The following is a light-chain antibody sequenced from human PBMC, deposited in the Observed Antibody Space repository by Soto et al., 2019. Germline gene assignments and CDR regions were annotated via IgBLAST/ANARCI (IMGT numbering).Light chain of an antibody. CDR2: DVS. V-gene: IGLV2-11*01. CDR3: CSYAGSPRYV. J-gene: IGLJ1*01. Sequence: QSALTQPRSVSGPPGQSATISCTGTSSDVGGYNYVSWYQQHPGKAPKVMIYDVSERPSGVPDRFSGSKSGNTASLTISGLQAEDEADYYCCSYAGSPRYVFGTGTKLTVL. CDR1: SSDVGGYNY.